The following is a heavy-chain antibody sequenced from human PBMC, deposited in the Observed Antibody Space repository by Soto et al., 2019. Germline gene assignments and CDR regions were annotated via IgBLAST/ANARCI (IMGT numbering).Heavy chain of an antibody. CDR3: AREGRVSDDY. CDR1: GFTFSSYS. J-gene: IGHJ4*02. CDR2: ISSSSSTI. V-gene: IGHV3-48*01. Sequence: EVQLVESGGGLVQPGGSLRLSCAASGFTFSSYSRNWVRQAPGKGLEWVSYISSSSSTIYYADSVKGRFTISRDNAKNSLYLQMNSLRAEDTAVYYCAREGRVSDDYWGQGTLVTVSS.